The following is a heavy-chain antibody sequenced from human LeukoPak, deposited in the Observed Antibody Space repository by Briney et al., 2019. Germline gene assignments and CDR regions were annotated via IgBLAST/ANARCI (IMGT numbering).Heavy chain of an antibody. J-gene: IGHJ4*02. CDR1: GFTFSSYS. V-gene: IGHV3-23*01. CDR2: ISGSGGST. CDR3: AKARGYSSSWYWDY. Sequence: PGGSLRLSCAASGFTFSSYSINWVRQAPGKGLEWVSAISGSGGSTYYADSVKGRFTISRDNSKNTLYLQMNSLRAEDTAVYYCAKARGYSSSWYWDYWGQGTLVTVSS. D-gene: IGHD6-13*01.